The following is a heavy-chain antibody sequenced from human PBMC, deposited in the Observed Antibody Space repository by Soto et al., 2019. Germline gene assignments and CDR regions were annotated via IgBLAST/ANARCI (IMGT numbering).Heavy chain of an antibody. CDR1: DGSISSYY. D-gene: IGHD6-13*01. CDR3: ARGPAAAGTGGYYFDY. V-gene: IGHV4-59*01. CDR2: IYYSGST. Sequence: SETLSLTCTVSDGSISSYYWSWIRQPPGKGLEWIGYIYYSGSTNYNPSPKSRVTISVDTSKNQFSLKLSSVTAADTAVYYCARGPAAAGTGGYYFDYWGQGTLVTVSS. J-gene: IGHJ4*02.